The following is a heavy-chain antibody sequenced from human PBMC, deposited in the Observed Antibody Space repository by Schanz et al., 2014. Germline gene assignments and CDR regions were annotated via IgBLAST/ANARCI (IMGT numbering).Heavy chain of an antibody. J-gene: IGHJ4*02. Sequence: EVQLVESGGGFVQPGGSLGLSCAASGFTFSSYAMSWVRQAPGKGLEWVSTISASGGSTYYADSVKGRFTISRDNSKNTLYLQMNSLRAEDTAVYYCAKDPSHGDYDYYFDYWGQGTLVTVSS. CDR2: ISASGGST. CDR3: AKDPSHGDYDYYFDY. V-gene: IGHV3-23*04. D-gene: IGHD3-22*01. CDR1: GFTFSSYA.